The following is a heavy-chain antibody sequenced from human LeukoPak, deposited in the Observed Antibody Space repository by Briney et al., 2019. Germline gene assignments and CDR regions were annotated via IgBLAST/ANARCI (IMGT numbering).Heavy chain of an antibody. CDR2: IYYSGST. V-gene: IGHV4-59*01. CDR3: ARVFNHYDSSGYLDY. D-gene: IGHD3-22*01. CDR1: GGFISSYY. Sequence: PSETLSLTCTVSGGFISSYYWSWIRQPPGKGLEGIGYIYYSGSTNYNPSLKSRVTISVDTSKNQFSLKLSSVPAADTGLYYCARVFNHYDSSGYLDYWGQGTQVTVFS. J-gene: IGHJ4*02.